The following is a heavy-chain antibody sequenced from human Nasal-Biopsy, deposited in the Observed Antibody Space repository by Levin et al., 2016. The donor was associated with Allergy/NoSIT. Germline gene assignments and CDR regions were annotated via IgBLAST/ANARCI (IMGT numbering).Heavy chain of an antibody. CDR1: GFTFSTYA. V-gene: IGHV3-23*01. J-gene: IGHJ4*02. Sequence: GGSLRLSCAASGFTFSTYAMSWVRQAPGKGLEWVSAISGSGGSTYYADSVRGRFTLSRDSSKNTLYLQMNSLRVEDTAIYYCAKFQARIVVAGHFDYWGQGTLVTVSS. CDR3: AKFQARIVVAGHFDY. D-gene: IGHD6-13*01. CDR2: ISGSGGST.